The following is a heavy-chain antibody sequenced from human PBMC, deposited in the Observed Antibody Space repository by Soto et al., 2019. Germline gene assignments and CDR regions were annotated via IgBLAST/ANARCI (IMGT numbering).Heavy chain of an antibody. CDR3: ARRQAAAGDNDLTFDY. J-gene: IGHJ4*02. CDR2: IFPADSDI. V-gene: IGHV5-51*01. Sequence: GESLKIPCKGSGYSFVSYWIGWARQMPGKGLEWMGFIFPADSDIRYRPSFEGQVSISADRSISTAYLQWNSLKASDTAMYYCARRQAAAGDNDLTFDYWGQGTLVTVSS. D-gene: IGHD6-13*01. CDR1: GYSFVSYW.